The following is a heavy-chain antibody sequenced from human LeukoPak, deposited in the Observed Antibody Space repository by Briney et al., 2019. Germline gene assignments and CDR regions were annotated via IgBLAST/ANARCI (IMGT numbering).Heavy chain of an antibody. CDR1: GFIFDDYG. Sequence: GESLRLSCAASGFIFDDYGMSWVRQAPRKGLEWVSGINWNGGGIGYADSVKGRFTISRDNANNSLYLHMNSLRAEDTALYYCAKLDYYGNYWGQGTLVTVSS. CDR3: AKLDYYGNY. CDR2: INWNGGGI. J-gene: IGHJ4*02. D-gene: IGHD3-10*01. V-gene: IGHV3-20*04.